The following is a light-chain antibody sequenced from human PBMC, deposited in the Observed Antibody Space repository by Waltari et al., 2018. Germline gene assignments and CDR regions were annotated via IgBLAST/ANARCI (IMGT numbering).Light chain of an antibody. CDR2: DDS. Sequence: SYVVTQPPSVSVAPGQTARITCGGNNIGSKSVHWYQQKPGQAPVLVVYDDSDRPSGIPERFSGANSGNTATLTISRVEAGDEADYFWQVWDSSSDHWVFGGGTKLSVL. CDR3: QVWDSSSDHWV. V-gene: IGLV3-21*02. J-gene: IGLJ3*02. CDR1: NIGSKS.